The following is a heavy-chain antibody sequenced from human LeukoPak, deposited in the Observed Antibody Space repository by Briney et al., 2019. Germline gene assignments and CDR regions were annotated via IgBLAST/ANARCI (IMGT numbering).Heavy chain of an antibody. CDR3: ARVGCSSTSCRYKGGYFDY. CDR1: GGSISSYY. J-gene: IGHJ4*02. D-gene: IGHD2-2*01. Sequence: SETLSLTCTVSGGSISSYYWSWIRQPPGKGLEWIGYIYYSGSTNYNPSLKSRVTISVDTSKNQFSLKLSSVTAADTAVYYCARVGCSSTSCRYKGGYFDYWGQGTLVTVSS. V-gene: IGHV4-59*08. CDR2: IYYSGST.